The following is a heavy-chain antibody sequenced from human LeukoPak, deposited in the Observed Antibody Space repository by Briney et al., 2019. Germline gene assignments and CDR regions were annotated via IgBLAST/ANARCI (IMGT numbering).Heavy chain of an antibody. CDR2: VSGSGDRM. D-gene: IGHD6-13*01. V-gene: IGHV3-23*01. J-gene: IGHJ4*02. Sequence: GGSLRLSCAASGFTSSSYALNWVRQAPGKGLEWVATVSGSGDRMYHTDSVKGRFTISRDNSKNTVYLQMNGLRAEDTALYYCAKAAAAPGFDFWGQGTLVTVSS. CDR1: GFTSSSYA. CDR3: AKAAAAPGFDF.